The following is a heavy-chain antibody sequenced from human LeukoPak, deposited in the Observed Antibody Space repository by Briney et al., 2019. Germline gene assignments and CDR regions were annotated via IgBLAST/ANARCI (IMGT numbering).Heavy chain of an antibody. CDR1: GGSFSGYY. J-gene: IGHJ3*02. Sequence: KSSQTLSLTCAVYGGSFSGYYWNWIRQPPGKGLEWIGEINDSGSTNYNPSLKSRVTISVDTSKNQFSLKLSSVTAADTAVYYCARAPDIVVVPAARSDAFDIWGQGTMVTVSS. CDR3: ARAPDIVVVPAARSDAFDI. CDR2: INDSGST. D-gene: IGHD2-2*01. V-gene: IGHV4-34*01.